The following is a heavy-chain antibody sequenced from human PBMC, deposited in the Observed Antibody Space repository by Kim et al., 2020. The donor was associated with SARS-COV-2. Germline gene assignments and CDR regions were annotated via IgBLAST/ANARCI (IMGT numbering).Heavy chain of an antibody. Sequence: AASVKGLFPTPSDNAKTSLYLQMNSLRAEDTAVYYCARGGGNSGYFDYWGQGTLVTVSS. V-gene: IGHV3-11*04. D-gene: IGHD2-21*02. CDR3: ARGGGNSGYFDY. J-gene: IGHJ4*02.